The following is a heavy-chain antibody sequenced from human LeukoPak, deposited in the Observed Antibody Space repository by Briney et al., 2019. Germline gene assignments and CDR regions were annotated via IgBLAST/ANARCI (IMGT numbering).Heavy chain of an antibody. D-gene: IGHD6-19*01. Sequence: MPSETLPLTCTVSGGSISSYYWSWIRQPPGKGLEWIGYIYYSGSTNYNPSLKSRVTISVDTSKNQFSLKLSSVTAADTAVYYCARWGGWYSNWFDPWGQGTLVTVSS. J-gene: IGHJ5*02. CDR1: GGSISSYY. V-gene: IGHV4-59*01. CDR3: ARWGGWYSNWFDP. CDR2: IYYSGST.